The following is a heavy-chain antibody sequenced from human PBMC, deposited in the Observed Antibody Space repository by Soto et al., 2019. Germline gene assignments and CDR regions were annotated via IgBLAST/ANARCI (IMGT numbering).Heavy chain of an antibody. J-gene: IGHJ4*02. CDR1: GFTFSSYC. D-gene: IGHD3-10*01. CDR2: ISGSGDRT. Sequence: GGALRLSFAASGFTFSSYCMHWVRPAPGKGLEWVSSISGSGDRTYYADSVKGRFTISRDNSENTLYLEMNSLRAEDTAVYYCANSDRGGSGNSNFWGQGTLVTVSS. V-gene: IGHV3-23*01. CDR3: ANSDRGGSGNSNF.